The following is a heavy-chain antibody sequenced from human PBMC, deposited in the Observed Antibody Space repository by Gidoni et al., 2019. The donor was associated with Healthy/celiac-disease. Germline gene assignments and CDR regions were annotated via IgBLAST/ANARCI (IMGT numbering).Heavy chain of an antibody. CDR1: GFSLSTSGVG. CDR3: AHSVRGVIIKAYYYYMDV. V-gene: IGHV2-5*02. CDR2: IYWDDDK. D-gene: IGHD3-10*01. J-gene: IGHJ6*03. Sequence: QITLKESGPTLVKPTQTLTLTCTFSGFSLSTSGVGVGWIRQPPGKALEWLALIYWDDDKRYSPSLKSRLTITKDTSKNQVVLTMTNMDPVDTATYYCAHSVRGVIIKAYYYYMDVWGKGTTVTVSS.